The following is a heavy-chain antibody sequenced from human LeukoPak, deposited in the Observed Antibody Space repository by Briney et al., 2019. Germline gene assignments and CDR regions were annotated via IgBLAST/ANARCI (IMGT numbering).Heavy chain of an antibody. J-gene: IGHJ4*02. V-gene: IGHV3-21*01. CDR3: ATGRDCSGGSCYSVY. Sequence: GGSLRLSCAASGFTFSDFTMNWVRQAPGKGLEWVSCISGSSSSYIYYSDSVRGRFTISRDNAKNSLYLQMNSLRAEDTAVYYCATGRDCSGGSCYSVYWGQGTLVTVSS. D-gene: IGHD2-15*01. CDR1: GFTFSDFT. CDR2: ISGSSSSYI.